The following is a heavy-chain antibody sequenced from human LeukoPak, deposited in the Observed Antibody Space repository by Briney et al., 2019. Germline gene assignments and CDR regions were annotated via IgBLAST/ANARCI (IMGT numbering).Heavy chain of an antibody. CDR2: IIPIFGTA. D-gene: IGHD3-3*01. V-gene: IGHV1-69*05. CDR3: ARALEWLLLSY. Sequence: SVKVSCKASGYTFTSCGISWVRQAPGQGLEWMGGIIPIFGTANYAQKFQGRVTIITDESTSTAYMELSSLRSEDTAVYYCARALEWLLLSYWGQGTLVTVSS. J-gene: IGHJ4*02. CDR1: GYTFTSCG.